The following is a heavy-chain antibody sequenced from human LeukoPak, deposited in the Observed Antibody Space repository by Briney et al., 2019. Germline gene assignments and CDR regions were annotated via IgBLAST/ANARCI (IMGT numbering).Heavy chain of an antibody. CDR1: GFTFSSYA. Sequence: PGGSLRLSCAASGFTFSSYAMHWVRQAPGKGLEWVAVILHDGSNKYYTDSVKGRFTISRDNSEDTLYLQMNSLRAEDTAVYYCAKDFLTVTAGWDYWGQGTLVTVSS. CDR3: AKDFLTVTAGWDY. V-gene: IGHV3-30-3*01. D-gene: IGHD6-25*01. J-gene: IGHJ4*02. CDR2: ILHDGSNK.